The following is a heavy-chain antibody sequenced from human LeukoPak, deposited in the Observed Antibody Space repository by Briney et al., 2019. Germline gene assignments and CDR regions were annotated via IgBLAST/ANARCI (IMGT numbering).Heavy chain of an antibody. CDR1: GFTFSSYA. D-gene: IGHD6-19*01. CDR2: ISYDGSNK. Sequence: GGSLRLSCAASGFTFSSYAMHWVRQAPGKGLEWVAVISYDGSNKYYADSVKGRFTISRDNAKNSLYLQMNSLRAEDTAVYYCARPVEIDQWLVLSHRPLDYWGQGTLVTVSS. V-gene: IGHV3-30*04. J-gene: IGHJ4*02. CDR3: ARPVEIDQWLVLSHRPLDY.